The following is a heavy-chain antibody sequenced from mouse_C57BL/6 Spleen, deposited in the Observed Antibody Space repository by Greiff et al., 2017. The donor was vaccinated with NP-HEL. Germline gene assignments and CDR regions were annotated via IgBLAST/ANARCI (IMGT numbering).Heavy chain of an antibody. CDR2: INPNNGGT. Sequence: EVQLQQSGPELVKPGASVKISCKASGYTFTDYYMNWVKQSHGKSLEWIGDINPNNGGTIYNQKFKGKATLTVDKSSSTAYMELRSLTSEDTAVYYCARYYYGSSFYAMDYWGQGTSVTVSS. D-gene: IGHD1-1*01. V-gene: IGHV1-26*01. J-gene: IGHJ4*01. CDR1: GYTFTDYY. CDR3: ARYYYGSSFYAMDY.